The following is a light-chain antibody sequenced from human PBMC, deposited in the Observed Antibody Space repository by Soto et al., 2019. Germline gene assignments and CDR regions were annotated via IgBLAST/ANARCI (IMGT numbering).Light chain of an antibody. CDR2: DAS. Sequence: EIVLTQSPATVSLSPGERAILSCRASQSVSTYLAWYQQKPGQAPRLLIFDASNRATGIPARFSGSGSGTDFTLTISSLEPEDFAVYYCQQRADWPATFGPGTKVDIK. V-gene: IGKV3-11*01. CDR3: QQRADWPAT. J-gene: IGKJ3*01. CDR1: QSVSTY.